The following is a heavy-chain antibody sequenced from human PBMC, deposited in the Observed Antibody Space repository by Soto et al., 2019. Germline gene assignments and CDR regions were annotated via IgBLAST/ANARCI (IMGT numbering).Heavy chain of an antibody. CDR3: ARDVTPVDY. CDR2: ISAYNGNT. J-gene: IGHJ4*02. Sequence: QVQLVQSGSEVKKPGASVKVSCKASGYTFSSYFISWVRQAPGQGLEWMGWISAYNGNTNYAQNLQGRATMTTDTSKSTAYMELRSLRSDDTSVYYCARDVTPVDYWGQGTLVTVSS. V-gene: IGHV1-18*01. CDR1: GYTFSSYF.